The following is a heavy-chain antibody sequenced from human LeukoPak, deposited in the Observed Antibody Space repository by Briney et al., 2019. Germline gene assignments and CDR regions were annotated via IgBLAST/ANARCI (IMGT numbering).Heavy chain of an antibody. CDR1: GGTFSSYA. CDR2: IIPIFGTA. Sequence: GSSVKVSCRASGGTFSSYAISWVRQAPGQGLEWMGGIIPIFGTANYAQKFQGRVTITADKSTSTAYMELSSLRSEDTAVYYCAKDLFYYGRSWFDPWGQGTLVTVSS. J-gene: IGHJ5*02. CDR3: AKDLFYYGRSWFDP. D-gene: IGHD3-10*01. V-gene: IGHV1-69*06.